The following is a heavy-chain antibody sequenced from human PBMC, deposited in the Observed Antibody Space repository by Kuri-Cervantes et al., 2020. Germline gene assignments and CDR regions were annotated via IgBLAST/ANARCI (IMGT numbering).Heavy chain of an antibody. CDR1: GFTFSSYD. V-gene: IGHV3-13*01. J-gene: IGHJ4*02. CDR2: IGTAGDT. Sequence: GESLKISCAASGFTFSSYDMHWVRQATGKGLEWVSAIGTAGDTYYPGSVKGRFTISRDNSKNTLYLQMSSLRAEDTAVYYCARDTYQVAIDHWGQGTLVTVSS. D-gene: IGHD2-2*01. CDR3: ARDTYQVAIDH.